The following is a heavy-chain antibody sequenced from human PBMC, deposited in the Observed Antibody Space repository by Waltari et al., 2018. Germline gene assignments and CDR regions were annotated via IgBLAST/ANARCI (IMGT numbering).Heavy chain of an antibody. CDR1: GFIFSAFY. V-gene: IGHV3-11*01. D-gene: IGHD2-2*01. CDR2: ISKSGNIT. CDR3: ARDNYCSSTSCYSSDWFDP. J-gene: IGHJ5*02. Sequence: QVQLVESGGGLVKPGGSLRLSCAPSGFIFSAFYMSWSRQTQGKGIEWISYISKSGNITQYADSVKGRFTISRDNAKNSLFLQMNNLRAEDTAVYYCARDNYCSSTSCYSSDWFDPWGQGTLVTVSS.